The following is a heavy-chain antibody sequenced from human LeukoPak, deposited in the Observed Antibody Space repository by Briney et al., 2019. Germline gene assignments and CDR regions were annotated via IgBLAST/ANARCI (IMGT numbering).Heavy chain of an antibody. CDR3: ARDWTANSFDY. CDR2: FWGSGYTT. J-gene: IGHJ4*02. Sequence: GGPLILSCAASGFTFSSYPMSWAREAPGKGLEWVSPFWGSGYTTYYADSMKGRLPISRDNPKNTLYLQMDSLRAEDTAIYYCARDWTANSFDYWGQGTLVTVSS. CDR1: GFTFSSYP. D-gene: IGHD1-1*01. V-gene: IGHV3-23*01.